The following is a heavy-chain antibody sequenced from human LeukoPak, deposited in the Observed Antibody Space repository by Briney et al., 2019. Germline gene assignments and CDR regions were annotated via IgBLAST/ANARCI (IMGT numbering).Heavy chain of an antibody. Sequence: GGSLRLSCAASESTFNNAWMSWVRQAPGKGLEWVGQIKNEADGGTVEYAAYVRDRFTISRNDSENTFFLQMNSLKTEDTAVYYCTTVSNTGSYYILWPPVGDYYYYMDVWGIGTTVTVSS. J-gene: IGHJ6*03. CDR2: IKNEADGGTV. D-gene: IGHD1-26*01. CDR3: TTVSNTGSYYILWPPVGDYYYYMDV. V-gene: IGHV3-15*01. CDR1: ESTFNNAW.